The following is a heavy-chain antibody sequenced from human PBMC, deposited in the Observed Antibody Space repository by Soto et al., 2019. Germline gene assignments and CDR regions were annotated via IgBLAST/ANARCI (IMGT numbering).Heavy chain of an antibody. CDR2: INPSGGST. J-gene: IGHJ2*01. CDR3: ARSPIVVVVAASNHWYFDL. CDR1: GYTFTSYY. V-gene: IGHV1-46*03. Sequence: QVQLVQSGAEVKKPGASVKVSCKASGYTFTSYYMHWVRQAPGQGLEWMGIINPSGGSTSYAQKLQGRVTMTRDTSTSTVYMELSSLRSEDTAVYYCARSPIVVVVAASNHWYFDLWGRGTLVTVSS. D-gene: IGHD2-15*01.